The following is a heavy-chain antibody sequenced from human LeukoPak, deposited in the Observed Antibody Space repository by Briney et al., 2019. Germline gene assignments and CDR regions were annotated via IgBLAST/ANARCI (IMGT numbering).Heavy chain of an antibody. Sequence: GSLRLSCAASGFTFDDYGMSWVRQAPGKGLEWVSGINWNGGSTGYADSVKGRFTISRDNAKNSLYLQMNSLRAEDTALYYCARVRWELLTTYYFDYWGQGTLVTVSS. CDR3: ARVRWELLTTYYFDY. CDR1: GFTFDDYG. V-gene: IGHV3-20*04. J-gene: IGHJ4*02. CDR2: INWNGGST. D-gene: IGHD1-26*01.